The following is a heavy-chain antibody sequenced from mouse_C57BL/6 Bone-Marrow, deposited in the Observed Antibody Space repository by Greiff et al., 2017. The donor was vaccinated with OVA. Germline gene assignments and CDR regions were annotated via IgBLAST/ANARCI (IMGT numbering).Heavy chain of an antibody. CDR2: IWSGGSP. D-gene: IGHD2-1*01. CDR1: GFSLTSYG. CDR3: ARSFGNYAEFFDY. Sequence: VQLQQSGPGLVQPSQSLSITCTVSGFSLTSYGVHWVRQSPGKGLEWLGVIWSGGSPAYNAAFISRLSISKDNSKSQVFFKMNSLQADDTAIYYCARSFGNYAEFFDYWGQGTTLTVSS. J-gene: IGHJ2*01. V-gene: IGHV2-2*01.